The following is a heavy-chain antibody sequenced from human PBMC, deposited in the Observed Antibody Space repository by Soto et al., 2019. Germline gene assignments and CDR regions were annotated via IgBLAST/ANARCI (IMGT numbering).Heavy chain of an antibody. CDR1: GYTFTRSG. V-gene: IGHV1-18*01. CDR2: ISGYNGDT. CDR3: AKNGQPPYYYYGMEV. Sequence: QGQLVQSGGEVKKPGASVKVSCKASGYTFTRSGISWVRQAPGQGLEWMGWISGYNGDTKYAQKFQGRVTIPVDTSTTTAYMELMSLTSDDRAVYYCAKNGQPPYYYYGMEVWGQGTTVTVS. J-gene: IGHJ6*02. D-gene: IGHD2-8*01.